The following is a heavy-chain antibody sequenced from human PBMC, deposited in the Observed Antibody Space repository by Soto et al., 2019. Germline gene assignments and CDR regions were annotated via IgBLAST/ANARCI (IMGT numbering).Heavy chain of an antibody. CDR1: GGTFNNYA. Sequence: SGKVSCKASGGTFNNYAISWVRQAPGQGLEWMGGIIPIFATANYAQKFQGRLTITADEYTSSAYMELSSLRSDDTAVYYCASTVVVTAYDAFDIWGQGTMVTVSS. D-gene: IGHD2-21*02. J-gene: IGHJ3*02. CDR2: IIPIFATA. CDR3: ASTVVVTAYDAFDI. V-gene: IGHV1-69*01.